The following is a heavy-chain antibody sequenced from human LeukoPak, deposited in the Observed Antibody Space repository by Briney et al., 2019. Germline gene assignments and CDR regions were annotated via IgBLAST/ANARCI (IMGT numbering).Heavy chain of an antibody. J-gene: IGHJ3*02. CDR3: ASGDLGYCSSTSCYAHPDAFDI. D-gene: IGHD2-2*01. CDR1: GFIFSSYE. Sequence: GGSLRLSCAASGFIFSSYEMNWVRQAPGKGLEWVSYISSSGSTIYYADSVKGRFTISRDNAKNSLYLQMNSLRAEDTAVYYCASGDLGYCSSTSCYAHPDAFDIWGQGTMVTVSS. V-gene: IGHV3-48*03. CDR2: ISSSGSTI.